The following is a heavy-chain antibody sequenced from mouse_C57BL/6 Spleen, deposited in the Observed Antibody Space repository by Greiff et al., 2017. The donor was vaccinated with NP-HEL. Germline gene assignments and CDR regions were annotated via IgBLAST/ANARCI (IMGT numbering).Heavy chain of an antibody. CDR1: GFNIKDDY. V-gene: IGHV14-4*01. Sequence: EVQLQESGAELVRPGASVKLSCTASGFNIKDDYMHWVKQRPEQGLEWIGWIDPENGDTEYASKFQGKATITADTSSNTAYLQLSSLTSEDTAVYYGTTIYYYGSRDWYFDVWGTGTTVTVSS. J-gene: IGHJ1*03. D-gene: IGHD1-1*01. CDR2: IDPENGDT. CDR3: TTIYYYGSRDWYFDV.